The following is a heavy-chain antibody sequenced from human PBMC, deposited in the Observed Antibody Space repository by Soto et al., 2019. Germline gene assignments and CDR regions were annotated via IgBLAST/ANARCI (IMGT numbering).Heavy chain of an antibody. V-gene: IGHV3-7*03. D-gene: IGHD3-22*01. J-gene: IGHJ6*02. Sequence: GGSLRLSCAASGFTVNYYWMTWVRQAPGKGLEWVANVKPDGSATFCADSLKGRFTISRDNAKNSVSLQMDSLRADDTAVYYCARDRERVTVNGGIALGAMEVWGHGTTVTVSS. CDR3: ARDRERVTVNGGIALGAMEV. CDR1: GFTVNYYW. CDR2: VKPDGSAT.